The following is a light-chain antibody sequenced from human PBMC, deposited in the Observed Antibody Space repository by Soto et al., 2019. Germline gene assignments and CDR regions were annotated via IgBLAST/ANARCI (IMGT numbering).Light chain of an antibody. CDR1: QSVSSSY. CDR2: RAS. V-gene: IGKV3-20*01. CDR3: QQAGT. Sequence: EIVLTQSPGTLSLSPGERATLSCRASQSVSSSYFAWYQHKPGQAPRLLIYRASNRAAGIPDRFSGSGSGTDFTLTISRREPEDFAVYDCQQAGTFGQGTKVEIK. J-gene: IGKJ1*01.